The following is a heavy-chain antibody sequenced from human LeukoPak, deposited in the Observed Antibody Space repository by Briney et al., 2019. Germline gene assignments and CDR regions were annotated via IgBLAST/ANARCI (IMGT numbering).Heavy chain of an antibody. CDR3: ARGIAVAGHYYYYGMDV. V-gene: IGHV3-33*01. CDR2: IWYDGSNK. J-gene: IGHJ6*02. D-gene: IGHD6-19*01. Sequence: GGSLRLSCAASGFTFSSYGMHWVRQAPGKGLEWVAVIWYDGSNKYYADSVKGRFTIYRDNSKNTLYLQMNSLRAEDTAVYYCARGIAVAGHYYYYGMDVWGQGTTVTVSS. CDR1: GFTFSSYG.